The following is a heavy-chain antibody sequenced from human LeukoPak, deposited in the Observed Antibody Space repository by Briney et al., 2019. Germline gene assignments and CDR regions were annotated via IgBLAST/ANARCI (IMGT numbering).Heavy chain of an antibody. V-gene: IGHV1-8*02. CDR2: MNPNSGNT. Sequence: ASVTVSCKASGGTFSSYAISWVRQATGQGLEWMGWMNPNSGNTGYAQKFQGRVTMTRNTSISTAYMELSSLRSEDTAVYYCARANAVQYYDFWSGYYTGYNWFDPWGQGTLVTVSS. CDR3: ARANAVQYYDFWSGYYTGYNWFDP. CDR1: GGTFSSYA. J-gene: IGHJ5*02. D-gene: IGHD3-3*01.